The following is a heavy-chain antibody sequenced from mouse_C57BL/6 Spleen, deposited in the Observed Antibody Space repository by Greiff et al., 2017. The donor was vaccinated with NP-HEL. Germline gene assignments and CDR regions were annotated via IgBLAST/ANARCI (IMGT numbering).Heavy chain of an antibody. CDR3: TTSYYGSSIAY. CDR2: IDPENGDT. D-gene: IGHD1-1*01. CDR1: GFNIKDDY. J-gene: IGHJ3*01. V-gene: IGHV14-4*01. Sequence: EVQLQQSGAELVRPGASVKLSYTASGFNIKDDYMHWVKQRPEQGLEWIGWIDPENGDTEYASKFQGKATITADTSSNTAYLQLSSLTSEDTAVYYCTTSYYGSSIAYWGQGTLVTVSA.